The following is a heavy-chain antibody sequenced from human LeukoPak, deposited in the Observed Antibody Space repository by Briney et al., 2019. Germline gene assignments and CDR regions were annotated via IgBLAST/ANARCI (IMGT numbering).Heavy chain of an antibody. D-gene: IGHD3-22*01. J-gene: IGHJ4*02. V-gene: IGHV4-31*03. CDR3: AREVTPYYDSSGYHFDY. CDR1: GGSISSGGYY. Sequence: SETLSLTCTVSGGSISSGGYYLSWIRQHPGKGLEWIGYIYYSGSTYYNPSLKSRVTISVDTSKNQLSLKLNSVTAADTAVYYCAREVTPYYDSSGYHFDYWGQGTLVTVSS. CDR2: IYYSGST.